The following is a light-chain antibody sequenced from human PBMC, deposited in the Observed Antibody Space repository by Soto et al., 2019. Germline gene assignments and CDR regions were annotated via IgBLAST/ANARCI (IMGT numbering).Light chain of an antibody. V-gene: IGLV2-23*02. CDR2: EVT. J-gene: IGLJ1*01. CDR1: SSDVGSYNF. Sequence: QSVLTQPASVSGSPGQSITISCTGTSSDVGSYNFVSWYQQHPGKAPKLLIYEVTKWPSGVSNRFSASKSGNTASLTISGLRADDEADYYCCSYVGSSPQYVFGTGTKVTVL. CDR3: CSYVGSSPQYV.